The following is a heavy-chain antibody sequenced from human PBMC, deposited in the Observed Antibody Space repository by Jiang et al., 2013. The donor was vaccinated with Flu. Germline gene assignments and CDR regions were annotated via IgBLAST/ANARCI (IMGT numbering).Heavy chain of an antibody. CDR2: IYPGDSDT. V-gene: IGHV5-51*01. CDR3: ASIKIDCSGGSCQAGAFDI. D-gene: IGHD2-15*01. J-gene: IGHJ3*02. Sequence: WMGIIYPGDSDTRYSPSFQGQVTISADKSISTAYLQWSSLKASDTAMYYCASIKIDCSGGSCQAGAFDIWGQGTMVTVSS.